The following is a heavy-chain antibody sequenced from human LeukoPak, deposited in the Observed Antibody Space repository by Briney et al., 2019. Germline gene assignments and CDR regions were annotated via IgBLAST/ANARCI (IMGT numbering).Heavy chain of an antibody. Sequence: PGGSLRLSCAASGFTFSSYNMNWVRQAPGKGQEWVSYIGSSGSTIYYADSVKGRFTVSRDNAKNSLYLQMSSLRAEDTAVYYCARGVFGVIALLDYWGQGTLATVSS. J-gene: IGHJ4*02. CDR1: GFTFSSYN. CDR2: IGSSGSTI. V-gene: IGHV3-48*01. CDR3: ARGVFGVIALLDY. D-gene: IGHD3-3*01.